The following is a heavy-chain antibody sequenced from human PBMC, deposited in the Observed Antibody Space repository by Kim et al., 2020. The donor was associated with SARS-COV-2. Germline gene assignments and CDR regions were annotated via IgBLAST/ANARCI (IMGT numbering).Heavy chain of an antibody. J-gene: IGHJ6*02. V-gene: IGHV1-2*04. Sequence: ASVKVSCKASGYTFTGYYMHWVRQPPGQGLEWMGWINPNSGGTNYAQKFQGWVTMTRDTSISTAYMELSRLRSDDTAVYYCAREDLAVAGLYYYGMDVWGQGTTVTVSS. CDR2: INPNSGGT. CDR1: GYTFTGYY. CDR3: AREDLAVAGLYYYGMDV. D-gene: IGHD6-13*01.